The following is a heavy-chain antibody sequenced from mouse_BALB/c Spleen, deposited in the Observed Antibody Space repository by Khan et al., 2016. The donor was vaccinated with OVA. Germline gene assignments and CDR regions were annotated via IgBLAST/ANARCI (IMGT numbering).Heavy chain of an antibody. V-gene: IGHV5-17*02. D-gene: IGHD1-1*01. CDR2: ISGGSSTI. CDR3: ARDYYVNFDY. J-gene: IGHJ2*01. CDR1: GFTFSNFG. Sequence: EVELVESGGGLVQPGGSRKLSCAASGFTFSNFGMHWVRQAPEKGLEWVAFISGGSSTIYYADTVKGRFTISRDNPTNTLFLQMTSLRSEDTAMYYCARDYYVNFDYWGQGTTLTVSS.